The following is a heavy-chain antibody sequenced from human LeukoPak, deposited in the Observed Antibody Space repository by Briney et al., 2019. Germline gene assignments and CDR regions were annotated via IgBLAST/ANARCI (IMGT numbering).Heavy chain of an antibody. V-gene: IGHV3-7*01. D-gene: IGHD1-26*01. CDR3: ARAASGSYPGYFDY. Sequence: PGGSLRLSCAASGFTFSGFWMSWVRQAPGKGLEWVANINQDGSAKYSVDSVKGRFTISRDNAKNSLYLQMNSLRVEDTAVYYCARAASGSYPGYFDYWGQGTLVTVSS. J-gene: IGHJ4*02. CDR1: GFTFSGFW. CDR2: INQDGSAK.